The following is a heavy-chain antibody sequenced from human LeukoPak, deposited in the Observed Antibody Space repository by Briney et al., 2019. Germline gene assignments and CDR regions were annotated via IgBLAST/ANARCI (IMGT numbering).Heavy chain of an antibody. J-gene: IGHJ4*02. Sequence: SETLSLTCTVSGGSVSSNTYYWAWIRQPPGKGLEWIGGIYYSGTTSYNPSLKSRVTISVDTSKNHLSLKLSSVTAADTAVYYCARLLRPDYYGSGSHFDYWGQGALVTVSS. CDR2: IYYSGTT. CDR1: GGSVSSNTYY. V-gene: IGHV4-39*07. D-gene: IGHD3-10*01. CDR3: ARLLRPDYYGSGSHFDY.